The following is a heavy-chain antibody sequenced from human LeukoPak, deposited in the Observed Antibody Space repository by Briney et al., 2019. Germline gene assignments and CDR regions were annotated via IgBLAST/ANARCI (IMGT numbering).Heavy chain of an antibody. CDR2: IYYSGST. CDR1: GGSISSYY. CDR3: ARADWNYVGVLDP. Sequence: SETLSLTCTVSGGSISSYYWSWIRQPPGKGLEWIGYIYYSGSTNYNPSLKSRVTISVDTSKNQFSLKLSSVTAADTAVYYCARADWNYVGVLDPWGQGTLVTVSS. D-gene: IGHD1-7*01. J-gene: IGHJ5*02. V-gene: IGHV4-59*01.